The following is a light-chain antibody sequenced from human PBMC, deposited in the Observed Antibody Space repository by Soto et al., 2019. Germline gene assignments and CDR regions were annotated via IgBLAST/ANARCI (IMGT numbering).Light chain of an antibody. CDR2: DTS. CDR3: QQYNNWPLP. CDR1: QNFHSN. V-gene: IGKV3-15*01. Sequence: EVVMTQSPATLSVSPGDGATLSCRASQNFHSNLAWYQQKPGQAPRLLSYDTSTRTTDIPFRFSGGGSATEFTLTLSSLQSECYAASYCQQYNNWPLPFGGGPKVEI. J-gene: IGKJ4*01.